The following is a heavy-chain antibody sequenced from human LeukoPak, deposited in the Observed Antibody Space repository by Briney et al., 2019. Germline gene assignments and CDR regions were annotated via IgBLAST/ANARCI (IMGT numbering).Heavy chain of an antibody. V-gene: IGHV3-23*01. CDR2: LSDSGGTT. J-gene: IGHJ5*02. CDR3: AKLTRGYCSSTDCPNWFDP. CDR1: GFTFSNYA. D-gene: IGHD2-2*01. Sequence: GGSLRLSCAASGFTFSNYAMSWVRHAPGEGLEWVSALSDSGGTTYYADSVKGRFTISRDNSKNTLYLQMNSLRGEDTAVYYCAKLTRGYCSSTDCPNWFDPWGQGTLVTVSS.